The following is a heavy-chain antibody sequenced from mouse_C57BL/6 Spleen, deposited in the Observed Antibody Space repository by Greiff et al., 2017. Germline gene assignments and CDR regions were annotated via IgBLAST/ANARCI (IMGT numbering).Heavy chain of an antibody. V-gene: IGHV5-9*01. J-gene: IGHJ2*01. CDR3: ARGTFYYGNFYYFDY. D-gene: IGHD2-1*01. CDR2: ISGGGGNT. CDR1: GFTFSSYT. Sequence: EVQLVESGGGLVKPGGSLKLSCAASGFTFSSYTMSWVRQTPEKRLEWVATISGGGGNTYYPDSVKGRFTISRDNAKNTLYLQMSSLRSEDTALYYCARGTFYYGNFYYFDYWGQGTTLTVSS.